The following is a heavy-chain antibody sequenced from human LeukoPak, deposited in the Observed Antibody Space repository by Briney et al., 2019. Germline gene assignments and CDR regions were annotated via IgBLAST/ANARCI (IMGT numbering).Heavy chain of an antibody. Sequence: GGSLRLSCAASGFTFSSYAMSWVRQAPGKGLEWVSAISGSGGSTYYADSVKGRFTISRDNSKNTLYLQMNSLRAEDTAAYYCAKGGSSSWYPFDYWGQGTLVTVSS. CDR1: GFTFSSYA. J-gene: IGHJ4*02. V-gene: IGHV3-23*01. CDR2: ISGSGGST. D-gene: IGHD6-13*01. CDR3: AKGGSSSWYPFDY.